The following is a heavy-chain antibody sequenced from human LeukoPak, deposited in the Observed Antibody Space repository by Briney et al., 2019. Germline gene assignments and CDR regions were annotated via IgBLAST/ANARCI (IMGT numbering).Heavy chain of an antibody. Sequence: GRSLRLSCAASGFIFRSYEMNWVRQAPGKRLERVSYITSSGSTIYYADSVKGRFTISRDNAKNSLYLQMNSLRAEDTAVYYCARGRPYYYGSDRFTYWGQGTLVTVSS. V-gene: IGHV3-48*03. D-gene: IGHD3-10*01. CDR2: ITSSGSTI. CDR1: GFIFRSYE. CDR3: ARGRPYYYGSDRFTY. J-gene: IGHJ4*02.